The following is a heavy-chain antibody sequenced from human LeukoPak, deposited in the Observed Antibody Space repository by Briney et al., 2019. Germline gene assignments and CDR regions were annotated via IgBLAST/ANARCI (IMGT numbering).Heavy chain of an antibody. CDR1: GFXFSNYV. Sequence: GGSLRLSCAASGFXFSNYVLSWVRQAPGKGLEWVSPISGSGGTTYYADSVKGRFTISRDNSKNTLSLQMNSLRADDTAVYYCAKTAAAVTMHYFDYWGQGTLVTVSS. CDR2: ISGSGGTT. D-gene: IGHD4-17*01. V-gene: IGHV3-23*01. J-gene: IGHJ4*02. CDR3: AKTAAAVTMHYFDY.